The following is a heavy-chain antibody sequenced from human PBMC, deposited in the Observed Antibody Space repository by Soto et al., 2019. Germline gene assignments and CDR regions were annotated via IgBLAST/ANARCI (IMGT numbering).Heavy chain of an antibody. CDR2: IRFDGSNE. Sequence: QEQLVESGGGVVQPGTSLRLSCAVPGGIFHGYGMHWVRQAPGKGLEWVANIRFDGSNEEYADSVKGRFTISRDNSKNTLYLQMNTLGAEDTAVYYCARDWIGGTVFRGYLDYWGRGTVVTVSS. CDR1: GGIFHGYG. V-gene: IGHV3-33*01. CDR3: ARDWIGGTVFRGYLDY. D-gene: IGHD3-3*01. J-gene: IGHJ4*02.